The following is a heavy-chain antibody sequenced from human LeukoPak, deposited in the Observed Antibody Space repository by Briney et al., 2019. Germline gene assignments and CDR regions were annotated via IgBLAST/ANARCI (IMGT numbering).Heavy chain of an antibody. J-gene: IGHJ4*02. D-gene: IGHD1-1*01. CDR2: INPNSGGT. CDR3: TRGGYGGPRVAFDY. V-gene: IGHV1-2*02. CDR1: GYTFTGYY. Sequence: VASVKVSCKASGYTFTGYYMHWVRQAPGQGLEWMGWINPNSGGTSYAQKFQGRVTMTRDTSTSTVYMELSSLRSEDTAVYYCTRGGYGGPRVAFDYWGQGTLVTVSS.